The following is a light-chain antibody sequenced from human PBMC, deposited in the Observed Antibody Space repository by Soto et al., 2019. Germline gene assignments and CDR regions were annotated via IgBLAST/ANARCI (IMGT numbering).Light chain of an antibody. Sequence: QSVLTQSPSASGTPGQRVTISCYGSSSNIGSYPVYWYQQLPGTAPKLLINSADQRPSGVPDRFSASKSGTSAALAISGLRSEDEADYYCAAWDASLSGHVFGAGTKVTVL. CDR1: SSNIGSYP. CDR3: AAWDASLSGHV. J-gene: IGLJ1*01. CDR2: SAD. V-gene: IGLV1-47*02.